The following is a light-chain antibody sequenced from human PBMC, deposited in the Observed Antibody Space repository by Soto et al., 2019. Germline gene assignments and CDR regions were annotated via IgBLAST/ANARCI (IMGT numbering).Light chain of an antibody. CDR1: SSNIGTYT. Sequence: QSVLTQPPSASGTPRQRVTISCSGTSSNIGTYTVNWYQQLPGTAPKLLIYTDYQRPSGVPDRFSGSKSGTSASLAINGLHAEDEADYYCASWDDNLNGGVFGGGTKVTV. J-gene: IGLJ3*02. V-gene: IGLV1-44*01. CDR2: TDY. CDR3: ASWDDNLNGGV.